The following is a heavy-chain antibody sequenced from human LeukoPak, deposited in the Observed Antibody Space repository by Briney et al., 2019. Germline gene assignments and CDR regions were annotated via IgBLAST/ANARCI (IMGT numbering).Heavy chain of an antibody. J-gene: IGHJ4*02. CDR3: ARQDGDGLYFFDY. V-gene: IGHV5-51*01. D-gene: IGHD5-24*01. Sequence: GESLKISCKGSAYSFTIYWIACVRQMPGQGLEWMGIIYPGDSDTRYSPSFQGQVTISVDKSIATAYLQWSSLKASDTAIYYCARQDGDGLYFFDYWGQGTLVTVSS. CDR2: IYPGDSDT. CDR1: AYSFTIYW.